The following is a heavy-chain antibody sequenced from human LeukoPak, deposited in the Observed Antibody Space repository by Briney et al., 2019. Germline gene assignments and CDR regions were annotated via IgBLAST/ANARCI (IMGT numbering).Heavy chain of an antibody. CDR1: GGSISSYY. D-gene: IGHD2-15*01. J-gene: IGHJ3*02. Sequence: KPSETLSLTCTVSGGSISSYYWSWIRQPAGKGLEWIGRIYTSGSTNYNPSLKSRVTMSVDTSKNQFSLKLSSVTAADTAVYYCARGGLGYCSGGSCGAFDIWGQGTKVTVSS. V-gene: IGHV4-4*07. CDR2: IYTSGST. CDR3: ARGGLGYCSGGSCGAFDI.